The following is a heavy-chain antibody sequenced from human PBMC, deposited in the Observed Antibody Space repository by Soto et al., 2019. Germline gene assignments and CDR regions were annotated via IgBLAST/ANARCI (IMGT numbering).Heavy chain of an antibody. D-gene: IGHD4-17*01. Sequence: QLQLQESGPGLLRPSETLSLTCNVSGGAISSSSYFWAWVRQPPGKPLEWIGHILYSGTTHYNEYHKIRVTFSVDTSKHQFSLRLNSVTPADTAVYSFARGGGYYGVLFDYWGQGTLVPVSS. J-gene: IGHJ4*02. CDR3: ARGGGYYGVLFDY. CDR2: ILYSGTT. CDR1: GGAISSSSYF. V-gene: IGHV4-39*01.